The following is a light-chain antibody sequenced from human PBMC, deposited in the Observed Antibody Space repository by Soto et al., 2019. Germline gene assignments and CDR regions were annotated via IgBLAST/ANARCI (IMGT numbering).Light chain of an antibody. J-gene: IGKJ5*01. CDR3: QEYNNWPIT. CDR1: QSITRN. V-gene: IGKV3-15*01. CDR2: GAS. Sequence: EIVMTQSPATLSVSPGERATLSCRASQSITRNLAWYQQSPGQAPRLLIYGASTRATGIPARFSGSGSGTEFTLTINSLQSEDFAVYYCQEYNNWPITFGQGTRLEIK.